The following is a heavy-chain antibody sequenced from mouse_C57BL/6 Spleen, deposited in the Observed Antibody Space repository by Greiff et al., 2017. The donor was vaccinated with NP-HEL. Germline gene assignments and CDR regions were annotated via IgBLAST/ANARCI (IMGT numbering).Heavy chain of an antibody. CDR2: ISYDGSN. CDR3: AREENDGYY. Sequence: EVKLQESGPGLVKPSQSLSLTCSVTGYSITSGYYWNWIRQFPGNKLEWMGYISYDGSNNYNPSLKNRISITRDTSKNQFFLKLNSVTTEDTATYYCAREENDGYYWGQGTTLTVSS. J-gene: IGHJ2*01. V-gene: IGHV3-6*01. CDR1: GYSITSGYY. D-gene: IGHD2-3*01.